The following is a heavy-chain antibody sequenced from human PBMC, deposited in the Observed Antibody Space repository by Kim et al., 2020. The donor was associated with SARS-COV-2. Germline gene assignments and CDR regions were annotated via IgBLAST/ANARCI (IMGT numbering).Heavy chain of an antibody. Sequence: CAVSVKGRFTISRDNSKQTLYLQRNGLRVEDTAVYYCAKQIDGMSSTFDSWGQGSLVTVSS. V-gene: IGHV3-23*01. D-gene: IGHD3-10*01. J-gene: IGHJ4*02. CDR3: AKQIDGMSSTFDS.